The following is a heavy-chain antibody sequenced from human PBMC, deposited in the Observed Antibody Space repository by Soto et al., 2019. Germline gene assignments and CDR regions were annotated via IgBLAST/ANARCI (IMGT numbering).Heavy chain of an antibody. CDR3: AKNGQPPYYYYGLDV. CDR1: GYTFRRYG. J-gene: IGHJ6*02. V-gene: IGHV1-18*01. CDR2: ISGYNGDT. Sequence: QGQLVQSGGEVKKPGASVKVSCKASGYTFRRYGISWVRQAPGQGLEWMGWISGYNGDTNYAQKFQGRVTMTIDTSTTTAYMELRGLTSDDTAIYYCAKNGQPPYYYYGLDVWGQGTTVTVSS. D-gene: IGHD2-8*01.